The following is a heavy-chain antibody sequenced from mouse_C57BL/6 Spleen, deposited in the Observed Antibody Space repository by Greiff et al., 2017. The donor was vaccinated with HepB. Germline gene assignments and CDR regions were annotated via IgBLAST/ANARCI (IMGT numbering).Heavy chain of an antibody. V-gene: IGHV1-61*01. CDR1: GYTFTSYW. J-gene: IGHJ2*01. Sequence: QVHVKQPGAELVRPGSSVKLSCKASGYTFTSYWMDWVKQRPGQGLEWIGNIYPSDSETHYNQKFKDKATLTVDKSSSTAYMQLSSLTSEDSAVYYCARSDYYGSSFDYWGQGTTLTVSS. CDR2: IYPSDSET. D-gene: IGHD1-1*01. CDR3: ARSDYYGSSFDY.